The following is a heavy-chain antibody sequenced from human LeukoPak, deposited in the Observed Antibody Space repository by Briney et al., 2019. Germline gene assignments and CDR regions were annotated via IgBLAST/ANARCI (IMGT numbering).Heavy chain of an antibody. V-gene: IGHV4-34*01. J-gene: IGHJ6*03. Sequence: PSETLSLTCAVYGGSFSGYYWSWIRQPPGKGLEWIGEINHSGSTNYNPSLKSRVTISVDKSKKQFSLKLSSVTAADTAVYHCARVVGANRDYYYYYMDVWGKGATVTVSS. CDR3: ARVVGANRDYYYYYMDV. D-gene: IGHD1-26*01. CDR1: GGSFSGYY. CDR2: INHSGST.